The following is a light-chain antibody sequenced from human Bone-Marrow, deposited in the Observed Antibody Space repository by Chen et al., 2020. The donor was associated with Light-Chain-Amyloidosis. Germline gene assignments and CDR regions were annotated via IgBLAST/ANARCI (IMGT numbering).Light chain of an antibody. Sequence: SALTQPSSVSGSPGQSVTLPCTGSYSDVGSHNFVSWYQLHPGRAPKLILYGVNNRPSGVSERFAGSKTDNTASLTISGLLGEDEADYYCCSYGGRFSLMFGGGTRLTVL. CDR1: YSDVGSHNF. J-gene: IGLJ3*02. V-gene: IGLV2-23*02. CDR2: GVN. CDR3: CSYGGRFSLM.